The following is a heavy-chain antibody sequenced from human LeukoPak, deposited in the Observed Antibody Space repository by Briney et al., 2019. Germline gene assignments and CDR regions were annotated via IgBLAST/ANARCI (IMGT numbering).Heavy chain of an antibody. D-gene: IGHD3-3*01. Sequence: GGSLRLSCAASGFTFSSYSMNWVRQAPGKGLEWVSYISSSSSTIYYADSVKGRFTISRDNAKNSLYLQMNSLRAEDTAVYYCARGQTYYDFWSGYFRYYYYGMDVWGQGTTVTVSS. CDR1: GFTFSSYS. J-gene: IGHJ6*02. CDR2: ISSSSSTI. CDR3: ARGQTYYDFWSGYFRYYYYGMDV. V-gene: IGHV3-48*01.